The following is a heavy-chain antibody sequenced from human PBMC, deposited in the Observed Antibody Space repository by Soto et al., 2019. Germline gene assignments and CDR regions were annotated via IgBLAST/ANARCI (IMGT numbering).Heavy chain of an antibody. D-gene: IGHD3-10*01. CDR1: GYTFTSYG. CDR3: AREAMVRGFRAYGMDV. CDR2: ISAYNGNT. Sequence: ASVKVSCTASGYTFTSYGISWVRQAPGQGLEWMGWISAYNGNTNYAQKLQGRVTMTTDTSTSTAYMELRSLRSDDTAVYYCAREAMVRGFRAYGMDVWGQGTTVTVSS. J-gene: IGHJ6*02. V-gene: IGHV1-18*01.